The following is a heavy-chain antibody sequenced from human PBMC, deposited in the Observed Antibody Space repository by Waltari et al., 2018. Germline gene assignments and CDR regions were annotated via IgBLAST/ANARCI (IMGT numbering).Heavy chain of an antibody. CDR2: IPVVADT. CDR1: GITFSNYD. Sequence: EVQLLESGGDLVQPGGSLRPSCAASGITFSNYDINWVRLAPGTGLDGVSDIPVVADTYYADAVKGRFTSSRDTSKDTVHLQMNGLIAEDTAVYYCATPFYNWDDPLHSWGQGTLVTVSS. CDR3: ATPFYNWDDPLHS. D-gene: IGHD1-20*01. V-gene: IGHV3-23*01. J-gene: IGHJ4*02.